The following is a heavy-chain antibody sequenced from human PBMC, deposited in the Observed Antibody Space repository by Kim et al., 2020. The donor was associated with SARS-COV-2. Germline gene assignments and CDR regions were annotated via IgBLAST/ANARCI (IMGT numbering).Heavy chain of an antibody. J-gene: IGHJ6*02. CDR1: GFTVSSNY. CDR2: IYSGGST. V-gene: IGHV3-53*01. CDR3: ARDAGPYGMDV. Sequence: GSLRLSCAASGFTVSSNYMTWVRQAPGKGLEWVSVIYSGGSTYYADSVKGRFTISRDNSKNTLYLQMNSLRAEDTAVYYCARDAGPYGMDVWGQGTTVTVSS.